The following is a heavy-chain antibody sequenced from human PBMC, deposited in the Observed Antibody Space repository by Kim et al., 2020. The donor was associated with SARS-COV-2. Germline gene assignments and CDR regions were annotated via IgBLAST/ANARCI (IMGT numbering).Heavy chain of an antibody. J-gene: IGHJ4*02. D-gene: IGHD6-19*01. V-gene: IGHV3-49*04. CDR3: TRVTGYSSGWLDY. CDR1: GFTFGDYA. CDR2: IRSKAYGGTT. Sequence: GGSLRLSCTASGFTFGDYAMSWVRQAPGKGLEWVGFIRSKAYGGTTEYAASVKGRFTISRDDSKSIAYLQMNSLKTEDTAVYYCTRVTGYSSGWLDYWGQETLVTVSS.